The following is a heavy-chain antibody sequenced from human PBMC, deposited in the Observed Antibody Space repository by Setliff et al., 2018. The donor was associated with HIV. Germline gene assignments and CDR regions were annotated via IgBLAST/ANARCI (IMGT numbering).Heavy chain of an antibody. CDR1: GFTFSSYA. V-gene: IGHV3-23*01. D-gene: IGHD4-17*01. CDR3: ARGHYGE. J-gene: IGHJ4*01. CDR2: ISGSGDST. Sequence: LGGSLRLSCAASGFTFSSYAMNWVRQAPGKGLEWVSTISGSGDSTYYADSVKGRFTVSRDSSTNTLFLQMNSLRADDTALYYCARGHYGEWGHGTLVTVSS.